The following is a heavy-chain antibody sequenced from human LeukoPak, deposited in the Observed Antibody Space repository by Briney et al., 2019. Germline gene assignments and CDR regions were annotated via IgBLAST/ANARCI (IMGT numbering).Heavy chain of an antibody. CDR1: GGSISSYY. CDR2: IYYSGST. Sequence: KSSETLSLTCTVPGGSISSYYWSWIRQPPGKGLEWIGYIYYSGSTNYNPSLKSRVTISVDTSKNQFSLKLSSVTAADTAVYYCARAPDSSGYIRFDPWGQGTLVTVSS. V-gene: IGHV4-59*01. CDR3: ARAPDSSGYIRFDP. J-gene: IGHJ5*02. D-gene: IGHD3-22*01.